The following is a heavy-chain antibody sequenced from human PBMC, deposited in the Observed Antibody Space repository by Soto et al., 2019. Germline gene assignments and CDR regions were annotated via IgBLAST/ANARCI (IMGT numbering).Heavy chain of an antibody. D-gene: IGHD7-27*01. V-gene: IGHV3-23*01. CDR2: ISGSGGST. CDR3: ANQLGVFDAFDI. J-gene: IGHJ3*02. CDR1: GFTFSSYA. Sequence: GGSLRLSCAASGFTFSSYAMSWVRQAPGKGLEWVSAISGSGGSTYYADSVKGRFTISRDNSKNTLYLQMNSLRAEDTAVYYCANQLGVFDAFDIWGQGTMVTVSS.